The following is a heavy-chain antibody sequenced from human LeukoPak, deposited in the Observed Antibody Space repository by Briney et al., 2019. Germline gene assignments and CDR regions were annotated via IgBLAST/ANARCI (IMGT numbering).Heavy chain of an antibody. V-gene: IGHV1-69*01. CDR1: GGTFSSYA. CDR2: IIPIFGTA. J-gene: IGHJ4*02. D-gene: IGHD3-10*01. Sequence: ASVKVSGKASGGTFSSYAISWVRQAPGQGLEWMGGIIPIFGTAKYAQKFQGRVTITADESTSTAYMELSSLRSEDTAVYYCASPTAGSGKHFDYWGQGTLVTVSS. CDR3: ASPTAGSGKHFDY.